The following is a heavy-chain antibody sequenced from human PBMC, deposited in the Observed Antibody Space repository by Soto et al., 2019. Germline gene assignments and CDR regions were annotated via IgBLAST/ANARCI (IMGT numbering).Heavy chain of an antibody. CDR1: GGSISSGDYY. V-gene: IGHV4-30-4*01. D-gene: IGHD3-10*01. Sequence: SETLSLTCTVSGGSISSGDYYWSWIRHPPGKGLEWIGYIYYSGSTYYNPSLKSRVTISVDTSKNQFSLKLSSVTAADTAVYYCARANLGYYGSGSYSFDIGGKGTMVTVSS. CDR3: ARANLGYYGSGSYSFDI. CDR2: IYYSGST. J-gene: IGHJ3*02.